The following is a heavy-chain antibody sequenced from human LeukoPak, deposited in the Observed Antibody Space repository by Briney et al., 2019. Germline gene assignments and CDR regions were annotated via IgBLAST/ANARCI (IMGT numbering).Heavy chain of an antibody. V-gene: IGHV3-23*01. CDR1: GFTFSSYG. D-gene: IGHD3-10*01. J-gene: IGHJ4*02. CDR3: AKDRHYYGSGSYSYFDY. Sequence: PGGTLRLSCAASGFTFSSYGMSWVRQAPGKGLEWVSAISGSGGSTYYADSVKGRFTISRDNSKNTLYLQTNSLRAEDTAVYYCAKDRHYYGSGSYSYFDYWGQGTLVTVSS. CDR2: ISGSGGST.